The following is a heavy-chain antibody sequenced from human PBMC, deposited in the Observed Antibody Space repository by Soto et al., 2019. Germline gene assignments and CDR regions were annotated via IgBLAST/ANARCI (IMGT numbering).Heavy chain of an antibody. CDR2: IYYSGST. J-gene: IGHJ3*02. Sequence: QVQLQESGPGLVKPSETLSLTCTVSGGSISSYYWSWIRQPPGKGLEWIGYIYYSGSTNYNPSLKSRVTISVDTSKNQFSLKLSSVTAADTAVYYCARDGITGTHYDAFDIWGQGTMVTVSS. CDR3: ARDGITGTHYDAFDI. V-gene: IGHV4-59*01. D-gene: IGHD1-7*01. CDR1: GGSISSYY.